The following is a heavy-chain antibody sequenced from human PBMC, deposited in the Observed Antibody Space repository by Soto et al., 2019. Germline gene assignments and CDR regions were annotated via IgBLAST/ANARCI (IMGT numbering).Heavy chain of an antibody. J-gene: IGHJ6*02. CDR2: ISTRSSSI. D-gene: IGHD3-9*01. V-gene: IGHV3-48*02. Sequence: GGSLRLSCAASGFTFSGYSMNWVRQAPGKGLEWVSFISTRSSSIYYADSVKGRFTISRDDAKNSLFLQVNSLRDEETAVYYCERDTYPTYFEPRGLDVWGQGTSVTVSS. CDR1: GFTFSGYS. CDR3: ERDTYPTYFEPRGLDV.